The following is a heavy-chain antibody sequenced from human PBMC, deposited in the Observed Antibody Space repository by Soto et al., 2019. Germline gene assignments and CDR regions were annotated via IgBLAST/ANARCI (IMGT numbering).Heavy chain of an antibody. Sequence: EVQLVESGGGLVQPGRSLRLSCVTSGFTFDDYAMHWVRQPPGKGLEWVSGVSWNSGNIHYAASVKGRFTISRDNAKNSLHLQMNSLRPEDTALYYCVRGGLPAAGQNMDVWGQGITVIVSS. J-gene: IGHJ6*02. D-gene: IGHD6-13*01. CDR1: GFTFDDYA. CDR3: VRGGLPAAGQNMDV. CDR2: VSWNSGNI. V-gene: IGHV3-9*01.